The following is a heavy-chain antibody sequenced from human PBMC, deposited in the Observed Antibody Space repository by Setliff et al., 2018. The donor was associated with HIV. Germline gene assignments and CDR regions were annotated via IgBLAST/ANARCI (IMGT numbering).Heavy chain of an antibody. D-gene: IGHD6-19*01. CDR1: SYTFTRYG. V-gene: IGHV1-18*01. Sequence: GASVKVSCKASSYTFTRYGISWVRQAPGQGLEWMGWISGYNGNTKYAQSFQGRVAMTTETSTSTAYMEMRSLRSDDTAVYYCARVPFRSAWFSGGHDAFDLWGQGTKVTVSS. CDR3: ARVPFRSAWFSGGHDAFDL. CDR2: ISGYNGNT. J-gene: IGHJ3*01.